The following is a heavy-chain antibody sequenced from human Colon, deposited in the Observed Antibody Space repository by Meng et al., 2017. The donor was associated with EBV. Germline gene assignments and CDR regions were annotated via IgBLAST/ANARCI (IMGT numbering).Heavy chain of an antibody. CDR2: ISSSGSTI. V-gene: IGHV3-11*01. CDR1: GFTFSDYY. J-gene: IGHJ5*02. Sequence: GQLVEFGGGLVKPGGSLRPSWAASGFTFSDYYMSWIRQAPGKGLEWVSYISSSGSTIYYADSVKGRFTISRDNAKNSLYLQMNSLRAEDTAVYYCARAYYGSGNYIKGFDPWGQGTLVTVSS. D-gene: IGHD3-10*01. CDR3: ARAYYGSGNYIKGFDP.